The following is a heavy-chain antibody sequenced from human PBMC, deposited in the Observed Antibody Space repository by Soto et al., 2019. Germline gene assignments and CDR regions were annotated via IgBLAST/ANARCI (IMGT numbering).Heavy chain of an antibody. CDR1: GGSLRNSV. V-gene: IGHV1-69*01. Sequence: QVQLVQSGAEVKKPGSSVKVSCTASGGSLRNSVISWVRQAPAQRLEWMGGVIPILGTANYAQKFQVRVTMPADEATSTAYMDLSSLSPDDTAVYYCARLGHPGHWGPGTLVIVSS. D-gene: IGHD3-10*01. CDR3: ARLGHPGH. CDR2: VIPILGTA. J-gene: IGHJ4*02.